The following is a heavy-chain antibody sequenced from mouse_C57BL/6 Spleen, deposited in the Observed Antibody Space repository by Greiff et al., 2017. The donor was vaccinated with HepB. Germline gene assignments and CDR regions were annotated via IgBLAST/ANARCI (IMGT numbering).Heavy chain of an antibody. J-gene: IGHJ4*01. V-gene: IGHV5-16*01. CDR1: GFTFSDYY. Sequence: EVMLVESEGGLVQPGSSMKLSCTASGFTFSDYYMAWVRQVPEKGLEWVANINYDGSSTYYLDSLKSRFIISRDNAKNILYLQMSSLKSEDTATYYCARAGSSYYYAMDYWGQGTSVTVSS. CDR3: ARAGSSYYYAMDY. CDR2: INYDGSST. D-gene: IGHD1-1*01.